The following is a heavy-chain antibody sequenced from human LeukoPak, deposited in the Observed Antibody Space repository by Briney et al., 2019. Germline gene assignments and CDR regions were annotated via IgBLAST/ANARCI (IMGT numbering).Heavy chain of an antibody. CDR3: ARGVPAAMPSWFDP. D-gene: IGHD2-2*01. CDR1: GFTFSSYS. Sequence: NPGGSLRLSCAASGFTFSSYSMNWVRQAPGKGLEWVSSISSSSSYIYYADSVKGRFTISRDNAKNSLYLQMNSLGAEDTAVYYCARGVPAAMPSWFDPWGQGTLVTVSS. CDR2: ISSSSSYI. V-gene: IGHV3-21*01. J-gene: IGHJ5*02.